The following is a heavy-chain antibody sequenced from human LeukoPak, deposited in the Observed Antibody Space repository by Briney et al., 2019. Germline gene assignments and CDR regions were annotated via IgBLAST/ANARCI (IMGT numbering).Heavy chain of an antibody. J-gene: IGHJ6*02. Sequence: SGTLSLTCAVSGGSTSSSNWWSWVRQPPGKGLEWIGEIYHSGSANYNPSLKSRVTISVDKSKNQFSLKLSSVTAADTAVYYCASRNIYVWGSGPPEVWGQGTTVTVSS. CDR1: GGSTSSSNW. D-gene: IGHD3-16*01. CDR3: ASRNIYVWGSGPPEV. CDR2: IYHSGSA. V-gene: IGHV4-4*02.